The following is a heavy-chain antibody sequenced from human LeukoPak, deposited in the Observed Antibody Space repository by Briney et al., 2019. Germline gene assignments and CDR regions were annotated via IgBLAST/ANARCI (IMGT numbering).Heavy chain of an antibody. CDR3: ATVAARPGRFDY. Sequence: ASVKVSCKVSGYTLTELSMHWVRQAPGKGLEWMGGFDPEDGETIYAQKFQGRVTMTEDTSTDTAYMELSGLRSEDTAVYYCATVAARPGRFDYWGQGTLVTVSS. V-gene: IGHV1-24*01. CDR2: FDPEDGET. J-gene: IGHJ4*02. D-gene: IGHD6-6*01. CDR1: GYTLTELS.